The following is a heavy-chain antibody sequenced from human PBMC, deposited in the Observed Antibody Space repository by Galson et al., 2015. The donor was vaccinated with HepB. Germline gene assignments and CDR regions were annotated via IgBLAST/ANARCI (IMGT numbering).Heavy chain of an antibody. CDR1: GYTFTGYY. D-gene: IGHD6-13*01. J-gene: IGHJ6*02. V-gene: IGHV1-2*04. Sequence: SVKVSCKASGYTFTGYYMHWVRQAPGQGLEWMGWINPNSGGTNYAQKFQGWVTMTRDTSISTAYMELSRLRSDDTAVYYCAREADSSSWALGMDVWGQGTTVTVSS. CDR3: AREADSSSWALGMDV. CDR2: INPNSGGT.